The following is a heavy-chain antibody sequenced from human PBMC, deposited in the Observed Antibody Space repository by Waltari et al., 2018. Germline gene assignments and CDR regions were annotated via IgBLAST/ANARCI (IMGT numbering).Heavy chain of an antibody. CDR3: ARDRATTVTMLSRYWYYYGMDV. Sequence: IGYIYTSGSTNYNPSLKSRVTISVDTSKNQFSLKLSSVTAADTAVYYCARDRATTVTMLSRYWYYYGMDVWGQGTTVTVSS. V-gene: IGHV4-4*09. J-gene: IGHJ6*02. D-gene: IGHD4-17*01. CDR2: IYTSGST.